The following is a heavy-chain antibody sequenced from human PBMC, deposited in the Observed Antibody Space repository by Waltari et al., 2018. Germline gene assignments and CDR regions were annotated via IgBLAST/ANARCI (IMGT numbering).Heavy chain of an antibody. CDR3: ARGQQLVRLFDY. Sequence: QLQLQESGPGLVKPSETLSLTCTVSGGSISSSSYYWGWIRQPPGKGLEWIRSIYYSGGTNYNPSLKSRVTIALDTSKNQFSLKLSSVTAADTAVYYCARGQQLVRLFDYWGQGTLVTVSS. V-gene: IGHV4-39*07. J-gene: IGHJ4*02. D-gene: IGHD6-13*01. CDR1: GGSISSSSYY. CDR2: IYYSGGT.